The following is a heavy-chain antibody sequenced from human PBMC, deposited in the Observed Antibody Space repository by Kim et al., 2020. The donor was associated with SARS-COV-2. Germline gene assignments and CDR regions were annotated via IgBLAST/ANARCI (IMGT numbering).Heavy chain of an antibody. D-gene: IGHD6-19*01. CDR3: TRVDVAVAGTFDY. V-gene: IGHV3-49*04. J-gene: IGHJ4*02. Sequence: GGSLRLSCTASGFTFGDYAMSWVRQAPGKGLEWVGFIRSKAYGGTTEYAASVKGRFTISRDDSKSIAYLQMNSLKTEDTAVYYCTRVDVAVAGTFDYWGQGTLVTVSS. CDR2: IRSKAYGGTT. CDR1: GFTFGDYA.